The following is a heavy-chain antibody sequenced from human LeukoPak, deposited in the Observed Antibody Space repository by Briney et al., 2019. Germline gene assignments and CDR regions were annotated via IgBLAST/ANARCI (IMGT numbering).Heavy chain of an antibody. CDR1: GFTFSSFV. CDR2: ISYDGSNR. D-gene: IGHD6-13*01. CDR3: AKAIAAAGTGFAVYYYYYGMDV. J-gene: IGHJ6*04. V-gene: IGHV3-30*18. Sequence: QPGRSLRLSCAASGFTFSSFVMHWVRQAPGKGLEWVAVISYDGSNRYYADSVKGRFTISRDNSRNTLYLHMNSLRAEDTAVYYCAKAIAAAGTGFAVYYYYYGMDVWGKGTTVTVSS.